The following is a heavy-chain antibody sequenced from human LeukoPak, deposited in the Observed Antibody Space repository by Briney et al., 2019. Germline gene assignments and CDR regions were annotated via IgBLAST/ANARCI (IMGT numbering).Heavy chain of an antibody. J-gene: IGHJ6*02. CDR2: IKKDGSEK. Sequence: GGSLRLSCEASGFTLSSYWMSWVRQAPGKGREWVANIKKDGSEKYYVDSVKGRFTISRDNAKNSLYLQMNSLRVEDTAVYYCARLLGYDFWNGYYKVYYYNGMDVWDQGTTATVSS. V-gene: IGHV3-7*01. D-gene: IGHD3-3*01. CDR3: ARLLGYDFWNGYYKVYYYNGMDV. CDR1: GFTLSSYW.